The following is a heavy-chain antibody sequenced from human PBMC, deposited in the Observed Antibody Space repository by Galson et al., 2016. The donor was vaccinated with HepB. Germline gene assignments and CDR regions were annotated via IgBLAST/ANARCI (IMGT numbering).Heavy chain of an antibody. CDR3: ARSKASGRYGPFGY. CDR1: GFSFSSFG. J-gene: IGHJ4*02. CDR2: IWYDGSNK. V-gene: IGHV3-33*01. D-gene: IGHD6-19*01. Sequence: SLRLSCAASGFSFSSFGMHWVRPAPGKGLEWVAIIWYDGSNKYYADSGNGRFTISRDNSKNTLYLQMNSLRVEDTAVYYCARSKASGRYGPFGYWGQGTLVTVSS.